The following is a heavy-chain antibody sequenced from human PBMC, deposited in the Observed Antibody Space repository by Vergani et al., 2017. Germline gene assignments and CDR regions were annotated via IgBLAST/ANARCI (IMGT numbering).Heavy chain of an antibody. J-gene: IGHJ3*02. CDR3: ARRVASDAFDI. CDR1: GGSISSYY. D-gene: IGHD2-15*01. Sequence: QVQLQESGPGLVKPSETLSLTCTVSGGSISSYYWSWIRQPPGKGLEWIGEINHSGSTNYNPSLKSRVTISVDTSKNQFSLKLSSVTAADTAVYYCARRVASDAFDIWGQGTMVTVSS. CDR2: INHSGST. V-gene: IGHV4-59*01.